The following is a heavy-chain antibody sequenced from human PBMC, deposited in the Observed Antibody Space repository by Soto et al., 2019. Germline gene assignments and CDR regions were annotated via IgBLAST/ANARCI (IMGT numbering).Heavy chain of an antibody. J-gene: IGHJ5*02. CDR2: ISAYNGNT. D-gene: IGHD5-18*01. CDR1: GYTFTSYG. CDR3: ARVEWIKLWFVGKRFDP. V-gene: IGHV1-18*01. Sequence: ASVKVSCKASGYTFTSYGISGVRQAPGRGLEWMGWISAYNGNTNYAQKLQGRVTMTTDTSTSTAYMELRSLRSDDTAVYYCARVEWIKLWFVGKRFDPWGQGTLVPVSP.